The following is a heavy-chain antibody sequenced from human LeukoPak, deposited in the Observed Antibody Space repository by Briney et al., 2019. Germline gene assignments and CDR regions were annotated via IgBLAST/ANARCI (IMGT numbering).Heavy chain of an antibody. CDR3: ARDVNTMVRGVPHYYYYYMDV. CDR1: GYTFTGYY. Sequence: ASVKVSCKASGYTFTGYYMHWVRQAPGQGLEWMGWINPNSGGTNYAQKFQGRVTMTRDTSISTAYMELSRLRSDDTAVYYCARDVNTMVRGVPHYYYYYMDVWGKGTTVTVSS. CDR2: INPNSGGT. D-gene: IGHD3-10*01. V-gene: IGHV1-2*02. J-gene: IGHJ6*03.